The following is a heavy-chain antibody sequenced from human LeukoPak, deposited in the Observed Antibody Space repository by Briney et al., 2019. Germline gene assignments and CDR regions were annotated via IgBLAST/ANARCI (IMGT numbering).Heavy chain of an antibody. D-gene: IGHD3-10*01. CDR2: ISQDGHQK. CDR3: AAGNLGLGYYSRDAFEF. J-gene: IGHJ3*01. CDR1: GFTFSGYY. Sequence: GGSLRLSCAASGFTFSGYYMNWVRQAPGKGLEWVASISQDGHQKFFVDSVKGRFTISRDNAKNSLYVEMNSLRVEDTAIYYCAAGNLGLGYYSRDAFEFWGQGTVVTVSS. V-gene: IGHV3-7*03.